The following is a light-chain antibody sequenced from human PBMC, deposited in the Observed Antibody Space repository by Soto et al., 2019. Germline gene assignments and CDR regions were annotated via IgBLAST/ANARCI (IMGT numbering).Light chain of an antibody. Sequence: QSVLTQPASVSGSPGQSITISCTGTSSDVGGYNFVSWYQQHPGKVPKLIIYDVSNRPSGVSNRFSGSKSGNTASLIISGLQAEDEADYYCNSYTTSSTGVFGGGTKLTVL. CDR2: DVS. V-gene: IGLV2-14*03. CDR1: SSDVGGYNF. CDR3: NSYTTSSTGV. J-gene: IGLJ3*02.